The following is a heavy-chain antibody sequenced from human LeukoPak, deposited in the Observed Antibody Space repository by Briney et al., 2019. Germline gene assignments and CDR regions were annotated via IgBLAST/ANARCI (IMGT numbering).Heavy chain of an antibody. J-gene: IGHJ3*02. D-gene: IGHD3-3*01. CDR3: ARRTIFGVVIKDAFDI. V-gene: IGHV1-18*01. CDR1: GYTLTELS. CDR2: ISAYNGNT. Sequence: ASVKVSCKVSGYTLTELSMHWVRQAPGQGLEWMGWISAYNGNTNYAQKLQGRVTMTTDTSTSTAYMELRSLRSDDTAVYYCARRTIFGVVIKDAFDIWGQGTMVTVSS.